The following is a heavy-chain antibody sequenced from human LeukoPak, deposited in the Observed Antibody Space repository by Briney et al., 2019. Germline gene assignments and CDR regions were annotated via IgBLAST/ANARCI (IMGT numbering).Heavy chain of an antibody. CDR1: GGSISSYY. D-gene: IGHD2-2*01. CDR2: INHSGST. Sequence: SETLSLTCTVSGGSISSYYWSWIRQPPGKGLEWIGEINHSGSTNYNPSLKSRVTISVDTSKNQFSLKLSSVTAADTAVYYCARGTGSTSPGGPGWFDPWGQGTLVTVSS. CDR3: ARGTGSTSPGGPGWFDP. V-gene: IGHV4-34*01. J-gene: IGHJ5*02.